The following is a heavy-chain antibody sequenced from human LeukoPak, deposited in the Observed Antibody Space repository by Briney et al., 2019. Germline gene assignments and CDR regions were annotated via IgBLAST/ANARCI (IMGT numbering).Heavy chain of an antibody. D-gene: IGHD5-24*01. J-gene: IGHJ4*02. CDR3: ATKYRDGYNYFY. CDR2: INPNSGVT. V-gene: IGHV1-2*02. Sequence: XWVRQAXGQGLEWMGWINPNSGVTNYAQKFQGRVTMTRDTSISTAYMELSRLRSDDTAVYYCATKYRDGYNYFYWGQGTLVTVSS.